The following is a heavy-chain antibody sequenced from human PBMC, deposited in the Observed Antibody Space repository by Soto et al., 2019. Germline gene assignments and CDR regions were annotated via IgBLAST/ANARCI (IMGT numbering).Heavy chain of an antibody. CDR2: ISAYNGNT. J-gene: IGHJ5*02. CDR3: ARDEAYKWNDGGWFDP. CDR1: GYTFTSYG. V-gene: IGHV1-18*01. D-gene: IGHD1-1*01. Sequence: QVQLVQSGAEVKKPGASVKVSCKASGYTFTSYGISWVRQASGQGLEWMGWISAYNGNTKYAQKLQGRVTMTTGTSTSTAYMELRSLRSDATAVYYWARDEAYKWNDGGWFDPWGQGTLVTVSS.